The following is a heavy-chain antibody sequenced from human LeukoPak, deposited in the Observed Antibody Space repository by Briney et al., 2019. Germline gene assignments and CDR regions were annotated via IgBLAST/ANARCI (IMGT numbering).Heavy chain of an antibody. V-gene: IGHV4-59*08. CDR1: GGSISTYH. CDR2: IYYSGNT. CDR3: ARRSRAYYCDY. Sequence: PSETLSLTCTVSGGSISTYHWSWIRQPPGKGLESIGYIYYSGNTNYNPSLSSRVTMSVDTSKNQFSLRLSSVTAADTAVYYCARRSRAYYCDYWGQGILVTVSS. J-gene: IGHJ4*02.